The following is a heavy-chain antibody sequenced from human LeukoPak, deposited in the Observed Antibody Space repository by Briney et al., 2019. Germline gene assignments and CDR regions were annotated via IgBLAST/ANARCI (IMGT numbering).Heavy chain of an antibody. CDR3: AKDASVNIVVVPAANS. V-gene: IGHV3-23*01. J-gene: IGHJ4*02. CDR2: ISGSGGST. CDR1: GFTFSSYA. Sequence: PGGSMRLPCAASGFTFSSYAMSWVRQAPGKGLEWVSAISGSGGSTYYADSVKGRFTISRDNSKNTLYLQMNSLRAEDTAVYYCAKDASVNIVVVPAANSWGQGTLVTVSS. D-gene: IGHD2-2*01.